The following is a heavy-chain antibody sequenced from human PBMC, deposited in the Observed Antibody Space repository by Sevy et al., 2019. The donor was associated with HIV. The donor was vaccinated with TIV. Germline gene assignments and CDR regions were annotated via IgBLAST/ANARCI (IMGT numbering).Heavy chain of an antibody. CDR3: ARDQAHNSLDY. Sequence: GGSLRLSCAASGFIFRSYAMHWVRQGPGKGLEWVAVISHDGSNKYYADSVKGRFTISRDNSKNTLYLQMNSLRPDDTAVFYCARDQAHNSLDYWGQGTLVTVSS. V-gene: IGHV3-30*04. J-gene: IGHJ4*02. CDR2: ISHDGSNK. CDR1: GFIFRSYA.